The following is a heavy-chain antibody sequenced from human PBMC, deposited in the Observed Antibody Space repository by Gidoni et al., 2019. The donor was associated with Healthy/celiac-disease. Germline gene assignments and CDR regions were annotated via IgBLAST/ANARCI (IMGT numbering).Heavy chain of an antibody. V-gene: IGHV3-21*01. J-gene: IGHJ5*02. CDR3: ARKGRVVAATRDDWFDP. CDR1: GLPFLRFS. D-gene: IGHD2-15*01. CDR2: ISSSSSYI. Sequence: EVQLVESGGGLVKPGGSLRLSCAAPGLPFLRFSMNWVRQAPGKGLAWVSAISSSSSYIYYADSVKGRFTISRDNAKNSLYLQMNSLRAEDTAVYYCARKGRVVAATRDDWFDPWGQGTLVTVSS.